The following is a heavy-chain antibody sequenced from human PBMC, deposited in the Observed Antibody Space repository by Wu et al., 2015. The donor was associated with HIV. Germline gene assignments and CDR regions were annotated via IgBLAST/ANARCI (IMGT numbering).Heavy chain of an antibody. D-gene: IGHD6-13*01. CDR3: ARGSSSWANYYYYGMDV. CDR1: GGTFSSYA. V-gene: IGHV1-69*05. J-gene: IGHJ6*01. CDR2: IIPIFGTA. Sequence: QVQLVQSGAEVKKPGSSVKVSCKASGGTFSSYAISWVRQAPGQGLEWMGGIIPIFGTANYAQKFQGRVTITTDESTSTAYMELSSLRSEDTAVYYCARGSSSWANYYYYGMDVWGPRDHGHRSPQ.